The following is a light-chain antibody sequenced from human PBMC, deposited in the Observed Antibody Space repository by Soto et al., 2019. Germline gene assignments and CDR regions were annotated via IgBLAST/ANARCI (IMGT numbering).Light chain of an antibody. CDR1: QSISSY. Sequence: DIQMTQSPSSLSASIGDRVTITCRASQSISSYLNWYQQNPGKAPNLLIYAASSLQSGVPSRFSGSGSGTDFTLTISSLQPEDFAAYYCQQSYSTPYTFGQGTKLVIK. CDR3: QQSYSTPYT. V-gene: IGKV1-39*01. CDR2: AAS. J-gene: IGKJ2*01.